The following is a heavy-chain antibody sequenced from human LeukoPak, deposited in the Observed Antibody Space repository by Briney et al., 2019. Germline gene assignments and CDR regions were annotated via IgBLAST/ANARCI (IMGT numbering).Heavy chain of an antibody. V-gene: IGHV3-48*03. CDR3: ARGPSIAATGAFDC. CDR1: EFTFTRYE. D-gene: IGHD6-13*01. Sequence: PGGSLRLSCAASEFTFTRYELNRVRQAPGKGLEWVSYISSSGNTISYADSVKGRFTISRDNAKNSLYLQVISLRAEDTAVYYCARGPSIAATGAFDCWGQGTLVTVSS. J-gene: IGHJ4*02. CDR2: ISSSGNTI.